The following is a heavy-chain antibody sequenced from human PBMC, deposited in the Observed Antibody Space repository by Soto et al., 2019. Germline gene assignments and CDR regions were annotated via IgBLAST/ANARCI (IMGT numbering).Heavy chain of an antibody. J-gene: IGHJ4*02. Sequence: SETLSLTCTVSGGSISSGDYYWSWIRQPPGKGLEWIGYIYYSGSTYYNPSLKSRVTISVDTSKNQFSLKLSSVTAADTAVYYCATSSYDYGEYDEVNDYWGQGTLVTVSS. CDR1: GGSISSGDYY. CDR3: ATSSYDYGEYDEVNDY. CDR2: IYYSGST. D-gene: IGHD4-17*01. V-gene: IGHV4-30-4*01.